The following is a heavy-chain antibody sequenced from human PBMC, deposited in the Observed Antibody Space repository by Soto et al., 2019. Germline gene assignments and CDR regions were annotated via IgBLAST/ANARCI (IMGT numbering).Heavy chain of an antibody. CDR1: GYSFTNYW. J-gene: IGHJ5*02. CDR2: IYPSDSTT. D-gene: IGHD4-17*01. CDR3: ARHGFYGDYSSNYFDP. Sequence: GESLKISCKGSGYSFTNYWIAWVRQMPGKGLEYMGIIYPSDSTTRYSPSFQGQVTISADKSISTAYLQWNSLKASDTAMYYCARHGFYGDYSSNYFDPWGQETLVTVSS. V-gene: IGHV5-51*01.